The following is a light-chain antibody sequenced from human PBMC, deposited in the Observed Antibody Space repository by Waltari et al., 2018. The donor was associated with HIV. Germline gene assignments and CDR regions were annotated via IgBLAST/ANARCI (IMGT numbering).Light chain of an antibody. CDR2: DVS. CDR1: ISVVGGSHY. Sequence: SALTLPASVSGSPGQSTTPSRAATISVVGGSHYTCWYQPHPGHAPKLMIFDVSKRPSGGSNRVSGSKSGNTASLTISGLQAEDEADYCCCSYAGSSTEVFGTGTKVTVL. J-gene: IGLJ1*01. V-gene: IGLV2-23*02. CDR3: CSYAGSSTEV.